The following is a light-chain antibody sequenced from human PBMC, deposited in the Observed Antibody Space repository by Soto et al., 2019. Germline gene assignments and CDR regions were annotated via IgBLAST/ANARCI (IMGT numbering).Light chain of an antibody. CDR1: QSVFSS. CDR2: GAA. V-gene: IGKV3-15*01. CDR3: QQYHNWPA. Sequence: EIVMTQSPDTLSVSPGERANISCRASQSVFSSLAWYQQKPGQAPSLLIYGAATRATGIPARFSGSGSGTEFTLTISSLKSEDFAVYYCQQYHNWPAFGQGTKVEIK. J-gene: IGKJ1*01.